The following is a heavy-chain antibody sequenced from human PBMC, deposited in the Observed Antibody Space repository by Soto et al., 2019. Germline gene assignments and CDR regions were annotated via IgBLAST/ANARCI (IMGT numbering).Heavy chain of an antibody. J-gene: IGHJ5*02. V-gene: IGHV3-30-3*01. Sequence: GGSLRLSCAASGFTFSSYAMHWVRQAPGKGLEWVAVISYDGSNKYYADSVKGRFTISRDNSKNTLYLQMNSLRAEDTAVYYCARDVEPAAISKENWFDPWGRGTLVTVSS. CDR1: GFTFSSYA. CDR3: ARDVEPAAISKENWFDP. CDR2: ISYDGSNK. D-gene: IGHD2-2*01.